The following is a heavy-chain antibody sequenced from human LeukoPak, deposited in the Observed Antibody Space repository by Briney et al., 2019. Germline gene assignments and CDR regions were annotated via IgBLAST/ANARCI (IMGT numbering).Heavy chain of an antibody. CDR1: GGSFSGYY. J-gene: IGHJ4*02. Sequence: PSETLSLTCAVYGGSFSGYYWSWIRQPPGKGLEWIGEINHSGSTNYNPSLKSRVTISVDTSKNQFSLKLSSVTAADTAVYYCARGYTSGSYYYFDYWGQGTLVTVSS. V-gene: IGHV4-34*01. CDR2: INHSGST. CDR3: ARGYTSGSYYYFDY. D-gene: IGHD1-26*01.